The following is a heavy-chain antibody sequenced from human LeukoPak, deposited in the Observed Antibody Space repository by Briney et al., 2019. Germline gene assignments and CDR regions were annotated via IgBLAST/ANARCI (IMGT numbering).Heavy chain of an antibody. CDR2: IYYSGST. CDR3: ARAAHSGSLAPFDY. D-gene: IGHD1-26*01. Sequence: SETLSLTCTVSGGSISSYYWSWIRQPPGKGLEWIGYIYYSGSTNYNPSLKSRVTISVDTSKNQFSLKLSSVTAADTAVYYCARAAHSGSLAPFDYWGQGTLVTVSS. CDR1: GGSISSYY. J-gene: IGHJ4*02. V-gene: IGHV4-59*01.